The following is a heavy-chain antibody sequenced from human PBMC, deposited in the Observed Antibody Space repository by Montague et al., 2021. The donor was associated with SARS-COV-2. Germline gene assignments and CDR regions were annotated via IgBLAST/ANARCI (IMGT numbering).Heavy chain of an antibody. J-gene: IGHJ4*02. D-gene: IGHD3-3*01. CDR2: IRSKAYGGTT. Sequence: SLRLSCAASGFTFGDYAMSWVRQAPGKGLEWVGFIRSKAYGGTTEYAASVKGRFTISRDDFKSIAYLQMNSLKTEDTAVYYCTRVDFWSSLYFDYWGQGTLVTVSS. CDR1: GFTFGDYA. CDR3: TRVDFWSSLYFDY. V-gene: IGHV3-49*04.